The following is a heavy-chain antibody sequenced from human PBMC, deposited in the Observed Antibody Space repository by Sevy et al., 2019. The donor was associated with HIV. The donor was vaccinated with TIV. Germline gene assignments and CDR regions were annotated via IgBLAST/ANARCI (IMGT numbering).Heavy chain of an antibody. V-gene: IGHV3-33*01. D-gene: IGHD3-22*01. J-gene: IGHJ4*02. CDR1: GFTFSNYA. CDR3: ARGGYYYENAAYYALDY. Sequence: GGSLRLSCAATGFTFSNYAMHWVRQAPGKGMEWVAIIWSDGAYQYHGDSVKGRFTISRDNSKNTLYLQMNKVRVEDTAVYYCARGGYYYENAAYYALDYWGQGTLVTVSS. CDR2: IWSDGAYQ.